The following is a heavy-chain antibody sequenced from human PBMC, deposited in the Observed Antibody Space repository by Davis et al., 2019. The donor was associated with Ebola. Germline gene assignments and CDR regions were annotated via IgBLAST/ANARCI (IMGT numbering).Heavy chain of an antibody. Sequence: PGGSLRLSCAASGFTFSSYGMHWVRQAPGKGLEWAAVIWYDGSNKYYADSVKGRFTISRDNSKNTLYLQMNSLRAEDTAVYYCAKNEEYSSSLGYFDYWGQGTLVTVSS. V-gene: IGHV3-30*02. CDR3: AKNEEYSSSLGYFDY. D-gene: IGHD6-6*01. J-gene: IGHJ4*02. CDR1: GFTFSSYG. CDR2: IWYDGSNK.